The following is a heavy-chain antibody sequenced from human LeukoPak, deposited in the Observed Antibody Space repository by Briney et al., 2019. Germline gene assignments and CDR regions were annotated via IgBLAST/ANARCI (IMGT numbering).Heavy chain of an antibody. CDR2: ISYDGSNK. CDR1: GFTFSSYA. Sequence: GRSLRLSCAASGFTFSSYAMHWVRQAPGKGLEWVAVISYDGSNKYYADSVKGRFTISRDNSKNTLYLQMNSLRAEDTAVYYCAREGLYCSSTSCHDAFDIWGQGTMVTVSS. J-gene: IGHJ3*02. D-gene: IGHD2-2*01. CDR3: AREGLYCSSTSCHDAFDI. V-gene: IGHV3-30-3*01.